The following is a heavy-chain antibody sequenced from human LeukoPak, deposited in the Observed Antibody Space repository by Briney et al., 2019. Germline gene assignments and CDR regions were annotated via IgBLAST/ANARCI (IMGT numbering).Heavy chain of an antibody. CDR1: GFTFSSYS. CDR2: IKSKTDGGTT. Sequence: GRSLRLSCAASGFTFSSYSMNWVRQAPGKGLGWVGRIKSKTDGGTTDYAAPVKGRFTISRDDSKNTLYLQMNSLKTEDTAVYYCTTTYYYDSSGYYGNFDYWGQGTLVTVSS. V-gene: IGHV3-15*01. D-gene: IGHD3-22*01. J-gene: IGHJ4*02. CDR3: TTTYYYDSSGYYGNFDY.